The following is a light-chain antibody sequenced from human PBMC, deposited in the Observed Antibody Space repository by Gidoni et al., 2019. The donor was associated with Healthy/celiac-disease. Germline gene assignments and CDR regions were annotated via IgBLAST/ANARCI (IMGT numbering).Light chain of an antibody. CDR3: QSYDSSLSGVV. CDR2: GNS. V-gene: IGLV1-40*01. CDR1: SSNIGAGYD. Sequence: QSVLTQPPSGSGAPGQRVTTSCTGSSSNIGAGYDVHWYQQLPGTAPKLLIYGNSNRPSGVPDRFSGSKSGTSASLAITGLQAEDEADYYCQSYDSSLSGVVFGGGTKLTVL. J-gene: IGLJ2*01.